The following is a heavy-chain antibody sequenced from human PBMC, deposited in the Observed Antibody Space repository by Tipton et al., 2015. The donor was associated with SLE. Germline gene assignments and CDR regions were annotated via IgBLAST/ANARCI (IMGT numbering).Heavy chain of an antibody. CDR3: ARVLGSYYGMDV. Sequence: RSLRLSCAASGFTFSSHAMHWVRQAPGKGLEWVAVIWDDGSNKYYADSVKGRFTISRDNSKNTLYLQMNSLRAEDTAVYYCARVLGSYYGMDVWGQGTTVTVSS. V-gene: IGHV3-30*04. CDR2: IWDDGSNK. CDR1: GFTFSSHA. J-gene: IGHJ6*02.